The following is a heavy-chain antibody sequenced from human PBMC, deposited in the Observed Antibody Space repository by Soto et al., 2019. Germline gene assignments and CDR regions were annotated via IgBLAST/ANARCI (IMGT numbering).Heavy chain of an antibody. CDR2: IWYDGSNK. CDR3: ARLGGSGGYTVDY. D-gene: IGHD3-10*01. CDR1: GFTFSSYG. Sequence: QVQLVESGGGVVQPGRSLRLSCAASGFTFSSYGMHWVRQAPGKGLEWVALIWYDGSNKYYADSMKGRFTISRDNSKNTLYLQMNSLTAEDTAVYYCARLGGSGGYTVDYWGQGTLVSVSS. V-gene: IGHV3-33*01. J-gene: IGHJ4*02.